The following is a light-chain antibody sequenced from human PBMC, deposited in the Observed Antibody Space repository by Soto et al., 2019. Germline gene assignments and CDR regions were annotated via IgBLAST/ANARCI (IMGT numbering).Light chain of an antibody. CDR1: QGISNY. CDR3: QKYNSAPRT. Sequence: DIQMTQSPSSLSASVGDRVTITCRASQGISNYLAWYQQKPGKVPKLLVYAAFTLQPGVPSRFRGSGSGTDFTLTISSLQPEDVATYYCQKYNSAPRTFGQGTKVEIK. CDR2: AAF. J-gene: IGKJ1*01. V-gene: IGKV1-27*01.